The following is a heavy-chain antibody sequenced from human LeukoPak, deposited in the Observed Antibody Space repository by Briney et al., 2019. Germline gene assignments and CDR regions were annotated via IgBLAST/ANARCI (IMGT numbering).Heavy chain of an antibody. CDR3: VRESRPEGRLIDIDF. Sequence: GGSLRLSCVASEFTFSSYNMNWVRLTPGKGLEWVASISSSSKWMYYTDSVKGRFTISRDNAENSLYLQMNSLRVEDTALYYCVRESRPEGRLIDIDFWGQGTLVTVSS. CDR2: ISSSSKWM. D-gene: IGHD1-1*01. J-gene: IGHJ4*02. V-gene: IGHV3-21*01. CDR1: EFTFSSYN.